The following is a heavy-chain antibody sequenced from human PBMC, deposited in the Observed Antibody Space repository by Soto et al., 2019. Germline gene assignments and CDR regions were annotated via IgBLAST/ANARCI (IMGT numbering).Heavy chain of an antibody. D-gene: IGHD2-2*01. Sequence: GGSLRLSCAASGFTFSSYGMHWVRQAPGKGLEWVAVIWYDGSNKYYADSVKGRFTISRDNSKNTLYLQMNSLRAEDTAVYYCAVQKRTESRYCSSTSCPGTLTGWGQGTLVTVSS. J-gene: IGHJ4*02. V-gene: IGHV3-33*01. CDR2: IWYDGSNK. CDR3: AVQKRTESRYCSSTSCPGTLTG. CDR1: GFTFSSYG.